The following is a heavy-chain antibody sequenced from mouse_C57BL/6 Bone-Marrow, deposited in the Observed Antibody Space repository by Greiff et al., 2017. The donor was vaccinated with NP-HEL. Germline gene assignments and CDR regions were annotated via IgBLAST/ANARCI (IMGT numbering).Heavy chain of an antibody. V-gene: IGHV3-6*01. CDR2: ISYDGSN. Sequence: VQLKESGPGLVKPSQSLSLTCSVTGYSITSGYYWNWIRQFPGNKLEWMGYISYDGSNNYNPSLKNRISITRDTSKNQFFLKLNSVTTEDTATYYCARGVGRFAYWGQGTLVTVSA. D-gene: IGHD1-1*02. CDR1: GYSITSGYY. CDR3: ARGVGRFAY. J-gene: IGHJ3*01.